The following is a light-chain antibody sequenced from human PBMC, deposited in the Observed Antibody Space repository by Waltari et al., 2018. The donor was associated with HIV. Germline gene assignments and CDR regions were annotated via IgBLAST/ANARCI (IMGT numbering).Light chain of an antibody. J-gene: IGKJ4*01. CDR1: QSTSSW. V-gene: IGKV1-5*03. CDR2: QAS. CDR3: QQYNNYFLT. Sequence: DIQMTQSPSTLSASVGDRVTITCRASQSTSSWLARYQQKPGKAPKLLIYQASTLESGVPSRFGGSGSGTEFTLTISSLQPDDFATYYCQQYNNYFLTFGGGTKVEIK.